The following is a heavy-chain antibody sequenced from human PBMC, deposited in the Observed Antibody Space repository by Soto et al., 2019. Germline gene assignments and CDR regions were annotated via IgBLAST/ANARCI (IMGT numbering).Heavy chain of an antibody. CDR1: GFTFSDFA. CDR2: LDGAGGST. V-gene: IGHV3-23*01. CDR3: AAPRDEYGSGVSWFTYGMDI. J-gene: IGHJ6*02. D-gene: IGHD3-10*01. Sequence: PGGSLRLPCLASGFTFSDFAMTWVRHVPGRGLEWVASLDGAGGSTYYAESVRGRFSISRDNSQNTLFLQMKRLTVDDTAIYYCAAPRDEYGSGVSWFTYGMDIWGQGTTVTVSS.